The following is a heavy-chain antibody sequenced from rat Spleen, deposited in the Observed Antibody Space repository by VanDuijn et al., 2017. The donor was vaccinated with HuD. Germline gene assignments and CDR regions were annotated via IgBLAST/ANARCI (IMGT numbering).Heavy chain of an antibody. V-gene: IGHV5S13*01. D-gene: IGHD4-3*01. CDR1: GFTFSNSD. CDR3: VRQDTSGYSNWFAY. CDR2: ISPSGGAT. J-gene: IGHJ3*01. Sequence: EVQLVESGGGLVQPGRSLKLSCAASGFTFSNSDMAWVRQAPTMGLEWVTSISPSGGATYYRDSVKGRFTVSRDNAKNTLYLQLDSLRSEDTATYYCVRQDTSGYSNWFAYWGQGTLVTVSS.